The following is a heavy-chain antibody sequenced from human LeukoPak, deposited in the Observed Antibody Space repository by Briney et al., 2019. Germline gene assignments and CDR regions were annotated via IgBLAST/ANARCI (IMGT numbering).Heavy chain of an antibody. Sequence: GGSLRLSCAASGFTFSSYAMHWVRQAPGKGLEWVAVISYDGSNKYYADSVKGRFTISRDNSKNTLYLQMNSLRAEDTAVYYCASGITMVRGVILPLDYWGQGTLVTVSS. CDR3: ASGITMVRGVILPLDY. V-gene: IGHV3-30-3*01. D-gene: IGHD3-10*01. J-gene: IGHJ4*02. CDR2: ISYDGSNK. CDR1: GFTFSSYA.